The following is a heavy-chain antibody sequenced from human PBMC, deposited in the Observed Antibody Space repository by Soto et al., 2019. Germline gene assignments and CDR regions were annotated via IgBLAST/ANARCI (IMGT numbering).Heavy chain of an antibody. CDR3: AKGQRITIFGVVINVNY. D-gene: IGHD3-3*01. V-gene: IGHV3-23*01. Sequence: PGGSLRLSCAASGFTFSSYAMSWVRQAPGKGPEWVSAISGSGGSTYYADSVKGRFTIPRDNSKNTLYLQMNSLRAEDTAVYYCAKGQRITIFGVVINVNYWGQGTLVTVS. CDR2: ISGSGGST. J-gene: IGHJ4*02. CDR1: GFTFSSYA.